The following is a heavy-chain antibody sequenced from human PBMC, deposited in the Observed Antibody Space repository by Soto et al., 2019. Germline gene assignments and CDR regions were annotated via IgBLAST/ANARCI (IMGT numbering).Heavy chain of an antibody. J-gene: IGHJ3*02. CDR2: IDPSDSYT. D-gene: IGHD3-22*01. V-gene: IGHV5-10-1*01. CDR1: GYSFTSYW. CDR3: AEGPHYYDSSGDDAFDI. Sequence: PGESLKISCKGSGYSFTSYWISWVRQMPGKGLEWMGRIDPSDSYTNYSPSFQGHVTISADKSISTAYLQWSSLKASDTAMYYCAEGPHYYDSSGDDAFDIWGQGTMFTVSS.